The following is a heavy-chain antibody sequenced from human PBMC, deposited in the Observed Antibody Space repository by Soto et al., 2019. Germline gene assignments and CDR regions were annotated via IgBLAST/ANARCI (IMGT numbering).Heavy chain of an antibody. CDR3: ARMMEENGSGSYYNGPYYYYGMDV. CDR2: IIPIFGTA. D-gene: IGHD3-10*01. J-gene: IGHJ6*02. CDR1: GGTFSSYA. V-gene: IGHV1-69*13. Sequence: ASVKVSCKASGGTFSSYAISWVRQAPGQGLEWMGGIIPIFGTANYAQKSQGRVTITADESTSTAYMELSSLRSEDTAVYYCARMMEENGSGSYYNGPYYYYGMDVWGQGTTVTVSS.